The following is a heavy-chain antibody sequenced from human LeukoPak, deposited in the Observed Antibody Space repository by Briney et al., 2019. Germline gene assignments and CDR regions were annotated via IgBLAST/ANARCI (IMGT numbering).Heavy chain of an antibody. J-gene: IGHJ5*02. CDR2: INHSGST. D-gene: IGHD3-10*01. Sequence: PSETLSLTCAVYGGSFSGYYWSWIRQPPGKGLEWIGEINHSGSTNYNPSLKSRVTMSVDTSKNQFSLKLSSVTAADTAVYYCARRFGLWFGETRFDPWGQGTLVTVSS. CDR1: GGSFSGYY. V-gene: IGHV4-34*01. CDR3: ARRFGLWFGETRFDP.